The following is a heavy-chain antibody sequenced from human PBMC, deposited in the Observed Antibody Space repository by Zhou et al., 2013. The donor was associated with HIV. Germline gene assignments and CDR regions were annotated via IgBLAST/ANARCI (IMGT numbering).Heavy chain of an antibody. V-gene: IGHV3-21*03. CDR3: ARVPLDRGVIITLDYYYGMDV. Sequence: EVQLVESGGGLVKPGGSLRLSCAASGFTFSSYNMNWVRQAPGKGLEWVSSISSSSSYTYYADSVKGRFTISRDNAKNSLYLQMNSLRAEDTAVYYCARVPLDRGVIITLDYYYGMDVVGPRDHGHRLL. J-gene: IGHJ6*02. D-gene: IGHD3-10*01. CDR2: ISSSSSYT. CDR1: GFTFSSYN.